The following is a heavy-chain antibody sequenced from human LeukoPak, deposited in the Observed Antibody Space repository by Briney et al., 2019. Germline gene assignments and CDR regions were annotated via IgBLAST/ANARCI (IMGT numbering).Heavy chain of an antibody. Sequence: GGSLRLSCAASGFTFDDYTMHWVRQAPGKGLEWVSVISWDGGYTYYADSVKGRFTISRDNSKNSLYLQMNSLRTEDTALYYCAKDDRAVAGTGYFDYWGQGTLVTVSS. CDR3: AKDDRAVAGTGYFDY. V-gene: IGHV3-43*01. CDR2: ISWDGGYT. D-gene: IGHD6-19*01. J-gene: IGHJ4*02. CDR1: GFTFDDYT.